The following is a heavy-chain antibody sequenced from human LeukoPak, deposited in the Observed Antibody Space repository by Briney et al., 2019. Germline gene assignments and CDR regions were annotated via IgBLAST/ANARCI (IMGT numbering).Heavy chain of an antibody. Sequence: GGALRVPCAASGFRFSEYWMHWVRQAPAKGLVGVSRVRNDGGTSYAHSVRGRFNISRDNSKNTLYLQMSSLRAEDTAVYYCARDARVGDPFDYWGQGTLVTVSS. CDR2: VRNDGGT. D-gene: IGHD4-17*01. CDR1: GFRFSEYW. CDR3: ARDARVGDPFDY. J-gene: IGHJ4*02. V-gene: IGHV3-74*01.